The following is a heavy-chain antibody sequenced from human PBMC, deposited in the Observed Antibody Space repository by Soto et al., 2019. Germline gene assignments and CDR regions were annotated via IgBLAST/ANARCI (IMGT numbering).Heavy chain of an antibody. CDR2: ISYNGRT. V-gene: IGHV4-61*01. Sequence: LSLTCNVSTGSITGDSYYWTWIRQPPGKGLEWLGYISYNGRTNYNPSLKSRVTISVDTSRKQFFLRLTSVTAADTAIYYCARDPCGSDCYSGLDYWGQGSLVTVSS. CDR3: ARDPCGSDCYSGLDY. D-gene: IGHD2-21*02. CDR1: TGSITGDSYY. J-gene: IGHJ4*02.